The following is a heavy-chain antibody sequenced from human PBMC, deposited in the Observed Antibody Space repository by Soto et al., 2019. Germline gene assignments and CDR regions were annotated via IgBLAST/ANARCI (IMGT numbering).Heavy chain of an antibody. CDR2: ISYDGSNK. D-gene: IGHD6-19*01. CDR3: ARDRAVTGPEVPAGDGGMDV. Sequence: QVQLVESGGGVVQPGRSLRLSCAASGFTFSSYAMHWVRQAPGKGLEWVAVISYDGSNKYYADSVKGRFTISRDNSKNTLYLQMNSLRAEDTAVYYCARDRAVTGPEVPAGDGGMDVWGQGTTVTVSS. J-gene: IGHJ6*02. V-gene: IGHV3-30-3*01. CDR1: GFTFSSYA.